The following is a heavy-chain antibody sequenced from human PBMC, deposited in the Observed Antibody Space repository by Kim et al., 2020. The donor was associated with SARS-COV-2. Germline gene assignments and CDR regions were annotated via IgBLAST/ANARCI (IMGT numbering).Heavy chain of an antibody. J-gene: IGHJ5*02. Sequence: GGSLRLSCAASGFTFSSYGMHWVRQAPGKGLEWVAVISYDGSNKYYADSVKGRFTISRDNSKNTLYLQMNSLRAEDTAVYYCAKSGIAAGVDPWGQGTLVTVSS. D-gene: IGHD6-13*01. V-gene: IGHV3-30*18. CDR3: AKSGIAAGVDP. CDR1: GFTFSSYG. CDR2: ISYDGSNK.